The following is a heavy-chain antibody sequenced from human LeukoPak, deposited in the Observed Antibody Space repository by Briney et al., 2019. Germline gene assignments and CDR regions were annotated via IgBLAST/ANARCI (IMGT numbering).Heavy chain of an antibody. D-gene: IGHD3-3*01. Sequence: SQTLSLTCAVSGGSISSGGYTWSWIRQPPGQGLEWIGYIYHSGSTYYNPSLKSRVTISVARSKNQFSLKLSSVTAADTAVYYCARIAYYDFWSGYWFDPWGQGTLVTVSS. V-gene: IGHV4-30-2*01. CDR2: IYHSGST. CDR1: GGSISSGGYT. J-gene: IGHJ5*02. CDR3: ARIAYYDFWSGYWFDP.